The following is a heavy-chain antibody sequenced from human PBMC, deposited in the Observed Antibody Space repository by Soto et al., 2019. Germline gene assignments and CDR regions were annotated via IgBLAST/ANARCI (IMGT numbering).Heavy chain of an antibody. CDR2: ISAYNGNT. CDR3: ARGIVVVPAATSAPANDAFDS. CDR1: GYTFTSYG. J-gene: IGHJ3*02. D-gene: IGHD2-2*01. V-gene: IGHV1-18*01. Sequence: GASVKVSCKASGYTFTSYGISWVRQAPGQGLEWMGWISAYNGNTNYAQKLQGRVTMTTDTSTSTAYMELRSLRSDDTAVYYCARGIVVVPAATSAPANDAFDSWGQGTMVTFSS.